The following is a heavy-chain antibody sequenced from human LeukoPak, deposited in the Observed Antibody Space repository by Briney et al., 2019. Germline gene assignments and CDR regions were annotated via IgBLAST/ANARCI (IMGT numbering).Heavy chain of an antibody. CDR3: ARDGYGNNYMDV. CDR1: GFTVSSNL. J-gene: IGHJ6*03. Sequence: GGSLRLSCAASGFTVSSNLMSWVRQAPGKGPEWVSVIYSGGTTYYADSVKGRFTISRDNSKNTLYLQMNSLRAEDTAVYYCARDGYGNNYMDVWGKGTTVTVSS. CDR2: IYSGGTT. V-gene: IGHV3-53*01. D-gene: IGHD1/OR15-1a*01.